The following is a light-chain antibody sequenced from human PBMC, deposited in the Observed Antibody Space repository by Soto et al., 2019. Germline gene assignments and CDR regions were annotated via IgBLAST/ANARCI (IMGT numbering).Light chain of an antibody. J-gene: IGKJ1*01. CDR2: GAS. Sequence: EIVLTQSPATLSLSPGERATLSCRPSQSVSNSYLAWYQQKPGQAPRLLIYGASSRATGIPDRFSGSGSGTDFTLTISRLEPEDFAVYYCQQYDVSPWTFGQGTKVEIK. CDR3: QQYDVSPWT. CDR1: QSVSNSY. V-gene: IGKV3-20*01.